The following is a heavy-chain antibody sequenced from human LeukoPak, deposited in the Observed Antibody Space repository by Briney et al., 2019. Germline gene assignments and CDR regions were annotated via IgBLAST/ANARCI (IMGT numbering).Heavy chain of an antibody. Sequence: GRSLRLSCAASGFTFDDYAMHWVRQAPGKGLEWVSGISWNSGSIGYADSVKGRFTISRDNAKNSLYLQMNSLRAEDTAVYYCARDPPYSDWGQGTLVTVSS. CDR2: ISWNSGSI. CDR3: ARDPPYSD. CDR1: GFTFDDYA. D-gene: IGHD2-21*01. V-gene: IGHV3-9*01. J-gene: IGHJ4*02.